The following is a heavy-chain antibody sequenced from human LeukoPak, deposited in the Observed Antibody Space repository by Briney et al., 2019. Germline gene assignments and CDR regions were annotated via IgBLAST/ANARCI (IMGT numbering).Heavy chain of an antibody. CDR3: ARDLYYSPDY. CDR1: GFTFSSYW. D-gene: IGHD4-11*01. J-gene: IGHJ4*02. V-gene: IGHV3-74*01. Sequence: GGSLRLSCTASGFTFSSYWMHWVRQAPGKGLMWVSRIISDGSSTSYADSVKGRFTMSRDNAKNTLYLQMNSLRADDTAVYYFARDLYYSPDYWGQGTLVIVSS. CDR2: IISDGSST.